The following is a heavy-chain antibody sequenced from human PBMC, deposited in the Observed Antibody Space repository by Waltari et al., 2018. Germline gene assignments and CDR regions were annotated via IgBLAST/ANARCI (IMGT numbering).Heavy chain of an antibody. V-gene: IGHV4-4*07. D-gene: IGHD3-10*01. CDR1: GASISTNY. CDR3: ARLGFGSGIEGAWFDP. Sequence: QVQLHESGPGLVKPSETLSLTCTVSGASISTNYWSWPRQTAGKGLEWIGRIYSSGTTNYNPSLKSRVTMSVDRSKNQLSLKVQSVTAADTAVYYCARLGFGSGIEGAWFDPWGQGTQVTVSS. CDR2: IYSSGTT. J-gene: IGHJ5*02.